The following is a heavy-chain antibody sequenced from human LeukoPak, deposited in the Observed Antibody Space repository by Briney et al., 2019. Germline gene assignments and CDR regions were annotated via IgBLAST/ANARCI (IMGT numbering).Heavy chain of an antibody. D-gene: IGHD2-2*02. CDR3: ARGFVPAAISTPFDY. V-gene: IGHV4-34*01. CDR1: GGSFSGYY. J-gene: IGHJ4*02. Sequence: SETLSLTCAVYGGSFSGYYWSWIRKPPGKGLEWIGEINHSGSTNYNPSLKSRVTISVDTSKNQFSLKLSSVTAADTAVYYCARGFVPAAISTPFDYWGQGTLVTVSS. CDR2: INHSGST.